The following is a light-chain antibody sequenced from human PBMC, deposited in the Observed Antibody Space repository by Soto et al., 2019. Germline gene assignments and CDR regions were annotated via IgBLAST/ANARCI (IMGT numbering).Light chain of an antibody. V-gene: IGLV2-8*01. CDR1: SSDVGGHNY. CDR2: EVS. Sequence: QSALTQPASVSGSPGQSITISCTGTSSDVGGHNYVSWYQQHPGKAPKLMIYEVSKRPSGVPDRFSGSKSGNTASLTVSGLQAEDEADYYCSSYAGSNNYVFGTGTKLTVL. J-gene: IGLJ1*01. CDR3: SSYAGSNNYV.